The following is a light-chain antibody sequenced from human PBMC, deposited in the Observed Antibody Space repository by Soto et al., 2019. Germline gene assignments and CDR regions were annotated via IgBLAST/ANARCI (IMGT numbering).Light chain of an antibody. V-gene: IGKV1-39*01. J-gene: IGKJ1*01. CDR1: QSISSY. CDR2: AAS. CDR3: QQRGT. Sequence: DIQTTQSPSSLSASVGDRVTITCRASQSISSYLNWYQQKPGKAPKLLIYAASSLQSGVPSRFSGSGSGTDFTLTISSLQPEDFATYYCQQRGTFGQGTKVEIK.